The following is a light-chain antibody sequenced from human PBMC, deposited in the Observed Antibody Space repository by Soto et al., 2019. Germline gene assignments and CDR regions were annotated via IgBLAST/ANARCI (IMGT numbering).Light chain of an antibody. V-gene: IGLV2-14*01. CDR1: SSDVGGYNY. J-gene: IGLJ2*01. CDR2: DVS. CDR3: SSYTSSSTLGV. Sequence: QSALTQPASVSGSPGRSITISCTGTSSDVGGYNYVSWYQQHPAKAPKLMIYDVSNRPSGVSNRFSGSKSGNTASLTISGLQAEDEAYYYCSSYTSSSTLGVFGGGTKLTVL.